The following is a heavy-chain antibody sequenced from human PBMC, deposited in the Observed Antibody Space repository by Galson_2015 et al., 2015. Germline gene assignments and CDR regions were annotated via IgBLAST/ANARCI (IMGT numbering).Heavy chain of an antibody. CDR1: GYTFTSYG. V-gene: IGHV1-18*04. Sequence: QSGAEVKKPGESLTISCKASGYTFTSYGISWVRQAPGQGLEWMGWISAYNDNTNYAQKLQGRVTMTTDTSTSTAYMELRSLRSDDTAVYYCARTTTVTHNWFDPWGQGTLVTVSS. CDR2: ISAYNDNT. J-gene: IGHJ5*02. D-gene: IGHD4-17*01. CDR3: ARTTTVTHNWFDP.